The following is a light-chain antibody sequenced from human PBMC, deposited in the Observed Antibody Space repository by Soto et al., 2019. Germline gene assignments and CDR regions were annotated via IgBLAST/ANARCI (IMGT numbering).Light chain of an antibody. Sequence: EIVMTQSPVTLSVSPGDRATLSCRASRSVDSHLAWYQQKPGQAPRLLIYGASTRATVVPARFSGSGSGTEFTLTISSLQSEDFAVYYCQQYDKWPLTFGGGTKVEIK. V-gene: IGKV3-15*01. CDR2: GAS. CDR1: RSVDSH. J-gene: IGKJ4*01. CDR3: QQYDKWPLT.